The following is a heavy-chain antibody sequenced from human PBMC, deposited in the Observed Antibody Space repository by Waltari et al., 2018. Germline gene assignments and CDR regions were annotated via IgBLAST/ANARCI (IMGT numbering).Heavy chain of an antibody. V-gene: IGHV4-34*01. D-gene: IGHD5-12*01. CDR2: INHSGST. CDR3: ARGFRYSGYVEIVGLYYFDY. Sequence: QVQLQQWGAGLLKPSETLSLTCAVYGGSFSGYYWSWIRQPPGKGLEWIGEINHSGSTNYNPSLKSRVTISVDTSKNQFSLKLSSVTAADTAVYYCARGFRYSGYVEIVGLYYFDYWGQGTLVTVSS. CDR1: GGSFSGYY. J-gene: IGHJ4*02.